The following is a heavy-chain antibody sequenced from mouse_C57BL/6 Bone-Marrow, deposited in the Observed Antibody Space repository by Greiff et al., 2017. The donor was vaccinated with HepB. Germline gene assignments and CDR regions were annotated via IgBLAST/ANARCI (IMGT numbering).Heavy chain of an antibody. CDR3: TTEGDYCYDY. D-gene: IGHD2-4*01. CDR1: GFTIKDDY. Sequence: EVQLQQSGAELVRPGASVKLSCTASGFTIKDDYMHWVKQRPEQGLEWIGWIDPENGDTEYASQFQGKATITADTSSNTAYLQLSSLTSEDTAVSYCTTEGDYCYDYWGQGTTLTVSS. J-gene: IGHJ2*01. V-gene: IGHV14-4*01. CDR2: IDPENGDT.